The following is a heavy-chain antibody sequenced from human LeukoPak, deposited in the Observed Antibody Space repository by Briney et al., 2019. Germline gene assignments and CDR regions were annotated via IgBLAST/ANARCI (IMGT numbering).Heavy chain of an antibody. Sequence: IGEINHSGSTNYNPSLQSRVTISVDTSKNQFSLKLSSVTAADTAVYYCARTFTVTTLDYWGQGTLVTVSS. D-gene: IGHD4-17*01. CDR3: ARTFTVTTLDY. J-gene: IGHJ4*02. CDR2: INHSGST. V-gene: IGHV4-34*01.